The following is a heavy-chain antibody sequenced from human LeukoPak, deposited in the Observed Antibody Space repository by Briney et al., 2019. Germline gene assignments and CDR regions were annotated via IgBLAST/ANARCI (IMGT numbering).Heavy chain of an antibody. Sequence: NPSETLSLTCTVSGGSISSGGYYWSWIRQHPGKGLEWIGYIYYSGSTYYNPSLKSRVTISVDTSKNQFSLKLSSVTAADTAVYYCAGSNGWYFRSFDYWGQGTLVTVSS. J-gene: IGHJ4*02. CDR3: AGSNGWYFRSFDY. CDR2: IYYSGST. V-gene: IGHV4-31*03. D-gene: IGHD6-19*01. CDR1: GGSISSGGYY.